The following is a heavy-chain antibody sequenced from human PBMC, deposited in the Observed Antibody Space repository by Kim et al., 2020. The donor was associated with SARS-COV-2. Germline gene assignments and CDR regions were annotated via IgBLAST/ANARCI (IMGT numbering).Heavy chain of an antibody. D-gene: IGHD3-10*01. Sequence: GGSLRLSCVASGFTFSSYSMNWVRQAPGKGLEWVSSISSSSSYIYYADSVKGRFTISRDNAKNSLYLQMNSLRAEDTAVYYCARGDHYGSGSYYHDGMDVSGDEATVTVSS. CDR1: GFTFSSYS. J-gene: IGHJ6*04. V-gene: IGHV3-21*01. CDR3: ARGDHYGSGSYYHDGMDV. CDR2: ISSSSSYI.